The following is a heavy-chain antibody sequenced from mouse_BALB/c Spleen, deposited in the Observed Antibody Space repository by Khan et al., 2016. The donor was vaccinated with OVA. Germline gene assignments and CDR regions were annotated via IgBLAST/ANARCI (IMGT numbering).Heavy chain of an antibody. CDR1: GYSITSEYD. J-gene: IGHJ3*01. CDR2: ISYSGNT. CDR3: ARKDYYDYDPFPY. V-gene: IGHV3-2*02. Sequence: QLEESGPGLVKPSQSLSLTCTVTGYSITSEYDWNWIRQFPGNKLEWMGYISYSGNTRYNPSLKSRISITRDTSKNQFFLQLNSVTTEDTATSYCARKDYYDYDPFPYWGQGTLVTVSA. D-gene: IGHD2-4*01.